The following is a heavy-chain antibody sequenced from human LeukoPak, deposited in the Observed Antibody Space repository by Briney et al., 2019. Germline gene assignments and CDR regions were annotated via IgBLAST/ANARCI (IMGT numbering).Heavy chain of an antibody. D-gene: IGHD3-10*01. Sequence: GSLRLSCAASGFTFSSYSMNWVRQPPGKGLEWIGCIYYSGNTYYNPSLKSRVTISVYTSKNQFSLKLSSVSAADTAVYYCARLKEGIDYWGQGTLVTVSA. CDR2: IYYSGNT. J-gene: IGHJ4*02. CDR3: ARLKEGIDY. V-gene: IGHV4-39*01. CDR1: GFTFSSYSMN.